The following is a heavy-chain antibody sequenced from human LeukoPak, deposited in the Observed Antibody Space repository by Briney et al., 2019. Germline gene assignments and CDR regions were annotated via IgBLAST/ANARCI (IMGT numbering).Heavy chain of an antibody. J-gene: IGHJ4*02. D-gene: IGHD2-2*01. V-gene: IGHV1-3*01. CDR1: GYTFTSYA. CDR2: INAGNGNT. CDR3: ARVGGGYCSSTSCYLFDY. Sequence: ASVKVSCKASGYTFTSYAMHWVRQAPGQRLEWMGWINAGNGNTKYSQKFQGRVTITRDTSASTAYMELSSLRSEDTAVYYCARVGGGYCSSTSCYLFDYWGQGTLVTVSS.